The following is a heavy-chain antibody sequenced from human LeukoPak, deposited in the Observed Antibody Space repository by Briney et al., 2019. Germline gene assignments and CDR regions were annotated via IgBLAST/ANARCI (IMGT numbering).Heavy chain of an antibody. CDR3: ARGVDSSVYYDY. Sequence: SETLSLTCAVYGGSFSGYYWSWIRQPPGKGLEWIGEINHSGSTNYNPSLKSRVTISVDTSKNQFSLKLSSVTAADTAVYYCARGVDSSVYYDYGGKETLVTVS. V-gene: IGHV4-34*01. CDR2: INHSGST. CDR1: GGSFSGYY. D-gene: IGHD3-22*01. J-gene: IGHJ4*02.